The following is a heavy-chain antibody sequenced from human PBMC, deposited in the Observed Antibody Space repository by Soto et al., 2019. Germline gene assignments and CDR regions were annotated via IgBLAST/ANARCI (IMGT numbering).Heavy chain of an antibody. V-gene: IGHV3-23*01. J-gene: IGHJ4*02. CDR2: ISGSGGST. CDR3: APRSGGSCYHY. Sequence: GGSLRLSCAASGFTFSSYAMSWVRQAPGKGLEWVSAISGSGGSTYYADSVKGRFTISRDNSKNTLYLQMNSLRAEDTAVYYCAPRSGGSCYHYWGQGTLVTVSS. CDR1: GFTFSSYA. D-gene: IGHD2-15*01.